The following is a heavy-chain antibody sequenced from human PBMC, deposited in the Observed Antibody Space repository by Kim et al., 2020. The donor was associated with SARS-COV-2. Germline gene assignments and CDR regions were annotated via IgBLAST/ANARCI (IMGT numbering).Heavy chain of an antibody. CDR2: ISAYNGNT. CDR3: ARVGPGSSGWYGHYYYYGMDV. CDR1: GYTFTSYG. Sequence: ASVKVSCKASGYTFTSYGISWVRQAPGQGLEWMGWISAYNGNTNYAQKLQGRVTMTTDTSTSTAYMELRSLRSDDTAVYYCARVGPGSSGWYGHYYYYGMDVWGQGTTVTVSS. V-gene: IGHV1-18*01. D-gene: IGHD6-19*01. J-gene: IGHJ6*02.